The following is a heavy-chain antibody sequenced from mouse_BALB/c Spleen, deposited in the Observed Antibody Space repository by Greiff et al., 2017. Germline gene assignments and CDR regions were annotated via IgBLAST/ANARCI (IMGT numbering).Heavy chain of an antibody. V-gene: IGHV5-6-4*01. CDR1: GFTFSSYT. J-gene: IGHJ4*01. CDR2: ISSGGSYT. CDR3: TRSAYYAIDY. Sequence: EVKVVESGGGLVKPGGSLKLSCAASGFTFSSYTMSWVRQTPEKRLEWVATISSGGSYTYYPDSVKGRFTISRDNAKNTLYLQMSSLKSEDTAMYYCTRSAYYAIDYWDQGTAVTVAS.